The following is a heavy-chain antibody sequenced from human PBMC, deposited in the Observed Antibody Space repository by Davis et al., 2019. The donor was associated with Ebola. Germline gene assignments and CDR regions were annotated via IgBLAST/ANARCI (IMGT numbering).Heavy chain of an antibody. Sequence: GESLKISCAASGFTVSSNYMSWVRQAPGKGLEWVSVIYSGGSTYYADSVKGRFTISRDNSKNTLYLQMNSLRAEDTAVYYCARGTILWSQGYGMDVWGQGTTVTVSS. CDR2: IYSGGST. CDR3: ARGTILWSQGYGMDV. J-gene: IGHJ6*02. D-gene: IGHD3-10*01. V-gene: IGHV3-66*01. CDR1: GFTVSSNY.